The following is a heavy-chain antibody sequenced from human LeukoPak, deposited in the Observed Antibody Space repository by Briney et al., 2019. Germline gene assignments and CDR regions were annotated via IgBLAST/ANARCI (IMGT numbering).Heavy chain of an antibody. D-gene: IGHD6-6*01. CDR3: VRDNGPEQLALDL. V-gene: IGHV3-33*01. CDR2: IWFDGSDK. CDR1: GFTFSNLG. Sequence: GGTLRLSCAASGFTFSNLGMHWVRQAPGKGLEWVALIWFDGSDKKYAYSVKGRFTISRDNSKNTLFLQMNSLRVEDTAVYYCVRDNGPEQLALDLWGQGTLVTVSS. J-gene: IGHJ5*02.